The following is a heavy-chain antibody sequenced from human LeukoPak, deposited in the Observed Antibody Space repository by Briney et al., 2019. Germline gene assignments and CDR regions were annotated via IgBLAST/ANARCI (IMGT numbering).Heavy chain of an antibody. V-gene: IGHV4-34*01. CDR1: GGSFSGYY. J-gene: IGHJ3*02. CDR2: INHSGST. CDR3: ASTLCSSTSCYLLDAFDI. D-gene: IGHD2-2*01. Sequence: PSETLSLTCAVYGGSFSGYYWSWIRQPPGKGLEWIGEINHSGSTNYNPSLKSRVTISVDTSKNQFSLKLSSVTAADTAVYYCASTLCSSTSCYLLDAFDIWGQGTMVTVSS.